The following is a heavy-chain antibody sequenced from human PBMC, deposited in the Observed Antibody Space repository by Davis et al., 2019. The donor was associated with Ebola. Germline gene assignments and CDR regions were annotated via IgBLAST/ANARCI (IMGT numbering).Heavy chain of an antibody. J-gene: IGHJ4*02. CDR1: GASISSGDYY. V-gene: IGHV4-30-4*01. CDR2: IYYSGST. CDR3: VSYYSNWKSDY. D-gene: IGHD3-10*01. Sequence: SETLSLTCTVSGASISSGDYYWSWIRQPPGKGLEWIGYIYYSGSTYYNPSLKSRVTISVDTSKNQFSLKLSSVTAADTAVYYCVSYYSNWKSDYWGQGTQVTVSS.